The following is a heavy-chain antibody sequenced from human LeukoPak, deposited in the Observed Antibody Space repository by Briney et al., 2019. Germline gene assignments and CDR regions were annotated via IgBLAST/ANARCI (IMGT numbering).Heavy chain of an antibody. V-gene: IGHV4-34*01. CDR2: INHRGST. Sequence: PSGTLSLTCAVSGGSFIGYYWSWVRQPPGKGVEWIGEINHRGSTNYNLCLKSRGTIPVDTSKNHCSLKLTSVTARDTAVYYCARDPGDILTGYPYDYWGQGTLVTVSS. CDR1: GGSFIGYY. J-gene: IGHJ4*02. CDR3: ARDPGDILTGYPYDY. D-gene: IGHD3-9*01.